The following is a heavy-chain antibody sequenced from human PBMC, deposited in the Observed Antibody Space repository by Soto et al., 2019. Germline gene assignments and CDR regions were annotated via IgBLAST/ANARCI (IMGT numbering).Heavy chain of an antibody. Sequence: EVHLVESGGGLVQPGGSLRLSCGASGFTFRTYWLSWVRQVPGKGLEWVANINQDGSEKNYVDSVKGRFTISRDNAKNSLYLQMSSLRAEDTALYYCARDGSTSWYSYDYHGMDVWGQGTTVTVSS. CDR2: INQDGSEK. J-gene: IGHJ6*02. D-gene: IGHD5-18*01. V-gene: IGHV3-7*05. CDR1: GFTFRTYW. CDR3: ARDGSTSWYSYDYHGMDV.